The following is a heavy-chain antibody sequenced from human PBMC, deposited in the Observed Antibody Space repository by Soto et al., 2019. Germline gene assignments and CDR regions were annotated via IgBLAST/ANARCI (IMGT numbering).Heavy chain of an antibody. Sequence: PGGSLRLSCTASGFTFGDYAMSWFCQAPGKGLEWVGFIRSKAYGGTTEYAASVKGRFTISRDDSKSIAYLQMNSLKTEDTAVYYCTRVMYYDFWSGKGPFDYWGQGTLVTVSS. J-gene: IGHJ4*02. CDR2: IRSKAYGGTT. CDR1: GFTFGDYA. V-gene: IGHV3-49*03. CDR3: TRVMYYDFWSGKGPFDY. D-gene: IGHD3-3*01.